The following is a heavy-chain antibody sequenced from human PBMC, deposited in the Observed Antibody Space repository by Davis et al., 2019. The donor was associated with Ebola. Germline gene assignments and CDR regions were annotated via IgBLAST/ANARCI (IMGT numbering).Heavy chain of an antibody. CDR1: GFTFNTYA. CDR2: IRGSGAST. CDR3: AKLLTAAGYAEGAFDV. V-gene: IGHV3-23*01. Sequence: GESLKISCAASGFTFNTYAMTWVRQAPGKGLEWVSAIRGSGASTYYADSVKGRFTISRDNSKNTLYLQMNSLRAEDTAVYYCAKLLTAAGYAEGAFDVWGQGTMVTVSS. J-gene: IGHJ3*01. D-gene: IGHD6-13*01.